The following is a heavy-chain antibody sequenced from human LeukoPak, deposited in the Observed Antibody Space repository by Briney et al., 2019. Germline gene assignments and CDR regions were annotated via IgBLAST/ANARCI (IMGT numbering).Heavy chain of an antibody. J-gene: IGHJ4*02. D-gene: IGHD3-10*01. Sequence: SETLSLTCTVSGGSISTDYWSWIRQSPGKGLEWIGYIYYRGSTDYNPSLKSRVSISVETSKYQFSLKLNSVTAADTAVYYCARSFYGSGYYPFDYWGQGILVTVSS. V-gene: IGHV4-59*01. CDR2: IYYRGST. CDR3: ARSFYGSGYYPFDY. CDR1: GGSISTDY.